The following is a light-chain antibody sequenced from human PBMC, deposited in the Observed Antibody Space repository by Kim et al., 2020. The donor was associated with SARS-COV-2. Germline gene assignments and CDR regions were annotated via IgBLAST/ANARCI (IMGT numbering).Light chain of an antibody. Sequence: APGESGTLSCRASQSVSRNSLAWYQQTVGQAPRLLIYGASTRATGIPDRFSGSGSGTAFTLTISRLEPEDFAVYYCQQYGRSPITFGQGTRLEIK. CDR2: GAS. CDR1: QSVSRNS. CDR3: QQYGRSPIT. J-gene: IGKJ5*01. V-gene: IGKV3-20*01.